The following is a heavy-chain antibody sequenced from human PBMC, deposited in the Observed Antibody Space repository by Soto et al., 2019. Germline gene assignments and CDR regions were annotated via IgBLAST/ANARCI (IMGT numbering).Heavy chain of an antibody. V-gene: IGHV4-59*01. CDR1: GGSFSDYY. CDR2: IYYSGST. CDR3: ARADFWSGYEVGYYYYMDV. D-gene: IGHD3-3*01. Sequence: SETLSLTCAVSGGSFSDYYWSWIRQPPGKGLEWIGYIYYSGSTNYNPSLKSRVTISVDTSKNQFSPKLSSVTAADTAVYYCARADFWSGYEVGYYYYMDVWGKGTTVTVSS. J-gene: IGHJ6*03.